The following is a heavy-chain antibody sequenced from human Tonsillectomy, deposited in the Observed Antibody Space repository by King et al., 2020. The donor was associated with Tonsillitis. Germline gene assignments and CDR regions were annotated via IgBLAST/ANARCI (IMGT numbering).Heavy chain of an antibody. J-gene: IGHJ5*02. Sequence: VQLVESGGGLVQPGGSLRLSCAASGFTFSSYWMSWVRQAPGKGLEWVANIKQDGSEKYNVDSVKGRFTISRDNAKNSLYLQMNSLRAEDTAVYYCAREPRLDLAAAGLNWFDPWGQGTLVTVSS. V-gene: IGHV3-7*04. CDR2: IKQDGSEK. CDR1: GFTFSSYW. D-gene: IGHD6-13*01. CDR3: AREPRLDLAAAGLNWFDP.